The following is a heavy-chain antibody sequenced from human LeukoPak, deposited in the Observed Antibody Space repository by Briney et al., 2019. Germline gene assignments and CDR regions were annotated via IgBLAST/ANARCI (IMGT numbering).Heavy chain of an antibody. J-gene: IGHJ4*02. CDR2: ISGSVGST. V-gene: IGHV3-23*01. D-gene: IGHD2-21*02. Sequence: GGSLRLSCAASGFTFSSYAMSWVRQAPGNLLEWVSAISGSVGSTYYADSVKGRFTISRDNAKNSLYLQMNSLRAEDTAVYYCARDLGSTYCGGDCYSALGYWGQGNLVTVSS. CDR1: GFTFSSYA. CDR3: ARDLGSTYCGGDCYSALGY.